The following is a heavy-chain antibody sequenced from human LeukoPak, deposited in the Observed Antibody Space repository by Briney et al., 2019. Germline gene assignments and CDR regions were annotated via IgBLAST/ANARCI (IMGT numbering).Heavy chain of an antibody. Sequence: GGSLRLSCAASGFTFSSYEMNWVRQAPGKGLEWVSCISSSGSTIYYADSVKGRFTISRDNSKNTLYLQMNSLRAEDTAVYYCAKDDSHYDSSGQYYFDYWGQGTLVTVSS. CDR1: GFTFSSYE. CDR3: AKDDSHYDSSGQYYFDY. V-gene: IGHV3-48*03. CDR2: ISSSGSTI. D-gene: IGHD3-22*01. J-gene: IGHJ4*02.